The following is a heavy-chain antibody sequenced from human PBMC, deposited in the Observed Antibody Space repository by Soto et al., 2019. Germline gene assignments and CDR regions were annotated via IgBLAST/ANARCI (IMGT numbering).Heavy chain of an antibody. CDR2: IYHSGNT. D-gene: IGHD1-1*01. CDR1: GGSISSSGYS. CDR3: ARRVLEILATGKPNWFEP. J-gene: IGHJ5*02. V-gene: IGHV4-30-2*01. Sequence: TLSLTCAVSGGSISSSGYSWSWIRQPPGKGLEWIGYIYHSGNTYYNPSLKSRVTISMDTSKKQFFLELSSVTAADTAVYYCARRVLEILATGKPNWFEPWGQGTLVTVSS.